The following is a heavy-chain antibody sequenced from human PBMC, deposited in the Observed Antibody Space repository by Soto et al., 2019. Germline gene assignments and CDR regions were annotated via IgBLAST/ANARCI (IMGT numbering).Heavy chain of an antibody. Sequence: SETLSLTCTVSGGSISSGGYYWSWIRQHPGKGLEWIGYIYYSGSTYYNPSLKSRVTISVDTSKNQFSLKLSSVTAADTAVYYCARSPIPDGGAGTRFWFDPWGQGTLVTVSS. CDR3: ARSPIPDGGAGTRFWFDP. CDR1: GGSISSGGYY. V-gene: IGHV4-31*03. J-gene: IGHJ5*02. CDR2: IYYSGST. D-gene: IGHD1-7*01.